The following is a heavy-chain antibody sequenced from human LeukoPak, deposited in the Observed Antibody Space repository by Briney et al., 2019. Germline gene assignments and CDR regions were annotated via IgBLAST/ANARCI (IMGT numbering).Heavy chain of an antibody. Sequence: PGGSLRLSCAASGFTFSSFEMHWIRQAPGKGLEWVSYISSSGSRILYADSVQGRFTISRDNAKNSLYLQMNSLRADDTAAYYCAREDGRDGYNFDYWGQGAPVTVSS. V-gene: IGHV3-48*03. CDR1: GFTFSSFE. D-gene: IGHD5-24*01. CDR3: AREDGRDGYNFDY. CDR2: ISSSGSRI. J-gene: IGHJ4*02.